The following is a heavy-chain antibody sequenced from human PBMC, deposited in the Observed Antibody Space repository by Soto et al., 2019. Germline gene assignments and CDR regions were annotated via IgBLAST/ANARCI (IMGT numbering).Heavy chain of an antibody. D-gene: IGHD3-22*01. V-gene: IGHV3-30-3*01. Sequence: QVQLVESGGGVVQPGRSLRLSCAASGFTFSSYAMHWVRQAPGKGLEWVAVISYDGSNKYYADSVKGRFTISRDNSKNTLYLQKNSLRAEDTAVYYCARSGARIYTYYYDSSGYYSDFDYWGQGTLVTVSS. CDR3: ARSGARIYTYYYDSSGYYSDFDY. J-gene: IGHJ4*02. CDR2: ISYDGSNK. CDR1: GFTFSSYA.